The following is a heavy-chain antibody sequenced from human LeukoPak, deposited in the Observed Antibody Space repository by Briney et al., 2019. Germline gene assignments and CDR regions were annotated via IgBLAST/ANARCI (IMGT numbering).Heavy chain of an antibody. Sequence: ASVKVSCKASGYTFTSYGISWLRQAPGQGLEWMGWISAYNGNTNYAQKLQGRVTMTTDTSTSTAYMELRSLRSDDTAVYYCARDGEGYSGSYHFDYWGQGTLVTVSS. V-gene: IGHV1-18*01. CDR2: ISAYNGNT. J-gene: IGHJ4*02. D-gene: IGHD1-26*01. CDR1: GYTFTSYG. CDR3: ARDGEGYSGSYHFDY.